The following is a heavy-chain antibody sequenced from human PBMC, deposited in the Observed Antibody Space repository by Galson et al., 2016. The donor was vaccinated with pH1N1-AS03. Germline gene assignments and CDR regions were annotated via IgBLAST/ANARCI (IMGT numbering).Heavy chain of an antibody. CDR1: GGSIMTDGYY. J-gene: IGHJ3*02. V-gene: IGHV4-31*03. CDR3: ARRDAVAGTWGAFDI. Sequence: TLSLTCTVSGGSIMTDGYYWSWIRQHPGKGLEWIGFMYYSGNTYSNPSLKSRVIISVDTSKNQFSLRLTSVTAADTAVYYCARRDAVAGTWGAFDIWGQGTMVTVSS. D-gene: IGHD6-19*01. CDR2: MYYSGNT.